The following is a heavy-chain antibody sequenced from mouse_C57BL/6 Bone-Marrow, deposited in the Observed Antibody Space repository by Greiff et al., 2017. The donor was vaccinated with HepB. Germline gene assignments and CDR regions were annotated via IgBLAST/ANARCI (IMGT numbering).Heavy chain of an antibody. V-gene: IGHV1-53*01. D-gene: IGHD1-1*01. CDR3: VTGGYGSRTYWYFDV. CDR1: GYTFTSYW. J-gene: IGHJ1*03. CDR2: INPSNGGT. Sequence: QVQLQQPGTELVKPGASVKLSCKASGYTFTSYWMHWVKQRPGQGLEWIGNINPSNGGTNYNEKFKSKATLTVDKSSSTAYMQLSSLTSEDSAVYYCVTGGYGSRTYWYFDVWGTGTTVTVSS.